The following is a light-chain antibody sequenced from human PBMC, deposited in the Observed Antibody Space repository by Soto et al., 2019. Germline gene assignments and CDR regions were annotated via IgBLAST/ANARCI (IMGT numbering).Light chain of an antibody. CDR1: QSISSSY. J-gene: IGKJ2*01. CDR2: GAS. Sequence: IVLTQSPGTLSLSPGERATLSCRASQSISSSYLAWYQQKPGQAPRLLIYGASNRATAIPDRFSGSGSGTDFTLTISRLEPEDFATYYCQQLNSYPHTFGQGTKLEIK. CDR3: QQLNSYPHT. V-gene: IGKV3-20*01.